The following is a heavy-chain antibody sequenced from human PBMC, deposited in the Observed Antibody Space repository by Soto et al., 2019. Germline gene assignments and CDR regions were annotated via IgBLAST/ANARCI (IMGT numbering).Heavy chain of an antibody. CDR3: AKDLNDFWSGYYGDYYYYGMDV. Sequence: GGSLRLSCAAXXFXXXXYXXXWXXQAXGKGLEWVAVISYDGSNKYYADSVKGRFTISRDNTKNTLYLQMNSLRAEDTAVYYCAKDLNDFWSGYYGDYYYYGMDVWGQGTTVTVSS. D-gene: IGHD3-3*01. J-gene: IGHJ6*02. CDR2: ISYDGSNK. V-gene: IGHV3-30*18. CDR1: XFXXXXYX.